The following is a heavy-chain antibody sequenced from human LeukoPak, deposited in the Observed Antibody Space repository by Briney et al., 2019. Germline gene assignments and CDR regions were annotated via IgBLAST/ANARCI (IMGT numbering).Heavy chain of an antibody. V-gene: IGHV1-2*02. CDR1: GYTFTGYY. D-gene: IGHD3-10*01. CDR3: ARATPLLYGSGSYPDDY. Sequence: GASVKVSCKASGYTFTGYYMHWVRQAPGQGLEWMGWINPNSGGTNYAQKFQGRVTMTRDTSISTAYMELSRLGSDDTAVYYCARATPLLYGSGSYPDDYWGQGTLVTVSS. J-gene: IGHJ4*02. CDR2: INPNSGGT.